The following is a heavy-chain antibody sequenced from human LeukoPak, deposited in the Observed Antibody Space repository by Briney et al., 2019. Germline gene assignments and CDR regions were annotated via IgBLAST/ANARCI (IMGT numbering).Heavy chain of an antibody. D-gene: IGHD5-24*01. CDR2: INSYGGST. J-gene: IGHJ4*02. CDR1: GFTFSSYW. V-gene: IGHV3-74*01. CDR3: ARRIQGMAPYYFDY. Sequence: GGALSLSCTASGFTFSSYWMHWVRXAPGKGLVXVSRINSYGGSTSYADSVKGRFTISRDNAKNTLYLQMNSLRAEDTAVYYCARRIQGMAPYYFDYWGQGTLVTVSS.